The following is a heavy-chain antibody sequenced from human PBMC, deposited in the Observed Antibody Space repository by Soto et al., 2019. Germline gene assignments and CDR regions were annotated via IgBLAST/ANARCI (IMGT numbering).Heavy chain of an antibody. Sequence: GGSLRLSCATSEFTFSNYPMNWVRQAPGKGLEWVSGISAGGDSTYYADSVKGRFTIFRDNSKNSVYLQMNSLRAEDTAVYYCARRVWGQGTLVTVSS. CDR3: ARRV. CDR1: EFTFSNYP. V-gene: IGHV3-23*01. CDR2: ISAGGDST. J-gene: IGHJ4*02.